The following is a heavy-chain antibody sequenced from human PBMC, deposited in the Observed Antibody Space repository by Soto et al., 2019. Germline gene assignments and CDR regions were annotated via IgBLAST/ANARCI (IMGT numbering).Heavy chain of an antibody. CDR3: AKWPKAYDFWSGYRYYYGMDV. CDR2: ISGSGGST. J-gene: IGHJ6*02. D-gene: IGHD3-3*01. V-gene: IGHV3-23*01. CDR1: GFTFSSYA. Sequence: GGSLRLSCAASGFTFSSYAMSWVRQAPGKGLEWVSAISGSGGSTYHADSVKGRFTISRDNSKNTLYLQMNSLRAEDTAVYYCAKWPKAYDFWSGYRYYYGMDVWGQGTTVTVSS.